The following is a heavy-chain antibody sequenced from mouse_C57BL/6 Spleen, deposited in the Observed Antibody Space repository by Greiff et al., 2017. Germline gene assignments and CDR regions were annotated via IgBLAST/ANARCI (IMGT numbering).Heavy chain of an antibody. CDR1: GYTFTDYE. J-gene: IGHJ2*01. CDR3: TRSGGRSDY. Sequence: QVQLQQSGAELVRPGASVTLSCKASGYTFTDYEMHWVKQTPVHGLEWIGAIDPETGGTAYNQKFKGKAILTADKSSSTAYMELRSLTSEDSAVYYCTRSGGRSDYWGQGTTLTVSS. V-gene: IGHV1-15*01. CDR2: IDPETGGT. D-gene: IGHD1-1*01.